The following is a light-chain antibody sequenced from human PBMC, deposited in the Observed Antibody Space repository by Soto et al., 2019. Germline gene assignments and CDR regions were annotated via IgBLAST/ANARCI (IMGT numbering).Light chain of an antibody. CDR2: GAS. V-gene: IGKV3-20*01. Sequence: EIVLTQSPATLSLSPGERATLSCRASPSVTNFLAWYQQKPGQAPRLLIYGASTRAPGFPARFSGSGSGTDSTLTISSLQSEDFAVYYCQQYGSSPLTFGGGTKVDIK. CDR3: QQYGSSPLT. CDR1: PSVTNF. J-gene: IGKJ4*01.